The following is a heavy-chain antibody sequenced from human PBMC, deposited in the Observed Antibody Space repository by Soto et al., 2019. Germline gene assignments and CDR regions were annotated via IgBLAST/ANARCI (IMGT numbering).Heavy chain of an antibody. V-gene: IGHV3-23*01. Sequence: PGGSLRLSCAASGFPFSNYAMTWVRQAPGEGLEWVSHVSVTGVTSYYADSVKGRFTVSRDNSKNTVHLQMNNLRAEDTAVYYCLKDLTRADFHGMDVGGQGTTVTVYS. J-gene: IGHJ6*02. CDR3: LKDLTRADFHGMDV. CDR1: GFPFSNYA. D-gene: IGHD3-3*01. CDR2: VSVTGVTS.